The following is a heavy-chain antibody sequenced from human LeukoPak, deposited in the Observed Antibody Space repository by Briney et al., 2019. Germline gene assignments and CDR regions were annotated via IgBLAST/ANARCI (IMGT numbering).Heavy chain of an antibody. CDR2: FVTRSSSI. D-gene: IGHD3-16*01. V-gene: IGHV3-21*01. CDR1: GFTFSNYA. J-gene: IGHJ4*02. Sequence: PGGSLRLSCAASGFTFSNYAMNWVRQSPGKGLEWVSSFVTRSSSIYYAHSVTGRFIVSRDNAKNSLFLQMNSLRAEDTAVYYCARENDQGFDYWGQGTLVTVSS. CDR3: ARENDQGFDY.